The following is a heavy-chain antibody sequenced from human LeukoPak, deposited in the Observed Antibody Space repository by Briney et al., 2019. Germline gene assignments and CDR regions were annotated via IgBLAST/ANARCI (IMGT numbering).Heavy chain of an antibody. CDR3: ARGSLDGTYTFDI. CDR1: GFIFSSYA. J-gene: IGHJ3*02. D-gene: IGHD1-1*01. V-gene: IGHV3-30-3*01. Sequence: GGSLRLSCAASGFIFSSYAMHWVRQAPGKGLEWVAVIVYDGSNKKYADSVKGRFTISRDNSKNTLYLQMNSLRAEDTAVYYCARGSLDGTYTFDIWGQGAMVTVSS. CDR2: IVYDGSNK.